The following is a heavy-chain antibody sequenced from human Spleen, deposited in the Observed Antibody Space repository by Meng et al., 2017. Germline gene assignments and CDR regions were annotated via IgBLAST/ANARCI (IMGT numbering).Heavy chain of an antibody. CDR3: ARDGYGGNPYYYGMDV. Sequence: SETLSLTCTVSGGSISSYYWSWIRRPPGKGLEWIGYIYFSGSTNYNPSLKRRVSTSLDTSKNQFSLKLSSVTAADTAVYYCARDGYGGNPYYYGMDVWGQGTTVTVSS. J-gene: IGHJ6*02. CDR2: IYFSGST. D-gene: IGHD4-23*01. CDR1: GGSISSYY. V-gene: IGHV4-59*12.